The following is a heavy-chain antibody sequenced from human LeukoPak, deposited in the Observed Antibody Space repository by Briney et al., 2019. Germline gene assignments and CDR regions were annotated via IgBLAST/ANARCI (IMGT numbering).Heavy chain of an antibody. CDR3: ARDPVTAINAY. V-gene: IGHV3-74*01. CDR2: INRDGGST. D-gene: IGHD2-21*02. J-gene: IGHJ4*02. Sequence: PGGSLRLSCAASGFTVSSNYMSWVRQAPGKGLVWVSRINRDGGSTSYADSVKGRFTISRDNAKNTLYLQMNSLSAEDPAVFYWARDPVTAINAYWGQGTLVTVSS. CDR1: GFTVSSNY.